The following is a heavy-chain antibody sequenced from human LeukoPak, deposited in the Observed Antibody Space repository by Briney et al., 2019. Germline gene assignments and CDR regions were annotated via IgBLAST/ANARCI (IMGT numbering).Heavy chain of an antibody. J-gene: IGHJ4*02. V-gene: IGHV3-30*18. CDR3: AKAGDYYDSSGYFDY. CDR1: GFTFSSYG. CDR2: ISYDGSNK. D-gene: IGHD3-22*01. Sequence: PGGSLRLSCAASGFTFSSYGMHWVRQAPGKGLEWVAVISYDGSNKYYADSVKGRFTISRDNSKNTLYLQMNSLRAEDTAVYYCAKAGDYYDSSGYFDYWGQGTLVTVSS.